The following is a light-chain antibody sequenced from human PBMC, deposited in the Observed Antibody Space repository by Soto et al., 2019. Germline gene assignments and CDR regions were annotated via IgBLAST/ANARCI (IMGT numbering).Light chain of an antibody. CDR1: QSISSW. V-gene: IGKV1-5*01. Sequence: DIQMTQSPSTLSASVGDRVTITCRASQSISSWLAWYQQKPGKAPKLLIYDASSLESGVPSRFSGSGSGTEFTLTISTLQPDDFRTYDCPQYKSYSMTFGQGTKVEIK. CDR2: DAS. J-gene: IGKJ1*01. CDR3: PQYKSYSMT.